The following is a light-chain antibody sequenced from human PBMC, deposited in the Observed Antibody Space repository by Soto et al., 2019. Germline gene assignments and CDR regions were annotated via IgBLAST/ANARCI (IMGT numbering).Light chain of an antibody. Sequence: QSALTQPASVSGSPGQSITISCAGTMRDVGAYNLVSWYQHHPGKAPKLIIYEGTKRPSGVSYRFSGSKSGASASLTISGLQAEDEADYFCCSYAGSATYVFGTGTKLTVL. J-gene: IGLJ1*01. CDR3: CSYAGSATYV. V-gene: IGLV2-23*01. CDR2: EGT. CDR1: MRDVGAYNL.